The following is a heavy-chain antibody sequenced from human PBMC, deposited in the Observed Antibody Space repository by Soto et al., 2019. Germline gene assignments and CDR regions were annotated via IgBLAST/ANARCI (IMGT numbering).Heavy chain of an antibody. V-gene: IGHV1-69*08. CDR3: ARDIVATIASGYYYMDV. Sequence: QVQLVQSGAEVKKPGSSVKVSCKASGGTFSSYTISWVRQAPGQGLEWMGRIIPILGIANYAQKFQGRVTITADKSTSTAYMELSSLRSEDTAVYHCARDIVATIASGYYYMDVWGKGTTVTVSS. CDR2: IIPILGIA. J-gene: IGHJ6*03. CDR1: GGTFSSYT. D-gene: IGHD5-12*01.